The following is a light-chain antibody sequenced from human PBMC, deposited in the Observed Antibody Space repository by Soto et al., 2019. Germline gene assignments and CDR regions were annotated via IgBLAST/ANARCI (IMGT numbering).Light chain of an antibody. CDR1: QSVSSN. CDR3: QQYNNWLLT. Sequence: RMSSATLSLKKKERATLSCRASQSVSSNLAWYQQKPGQAPRLLIYGASTRATGIPARVSGSGSGTEFALTISSLQSEDFAVYYCQQYNNWLLTFGEVSK. V-gene: IGKV3-15*01. CDR2: GAS. J-gene: IGKJ1*01.